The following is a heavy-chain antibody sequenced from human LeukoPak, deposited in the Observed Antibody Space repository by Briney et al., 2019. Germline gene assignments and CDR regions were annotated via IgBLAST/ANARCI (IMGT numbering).Heavy chain of an antibody. D-gene: IGHD6-13*01. Sequence: SETLSLTCTVSGGSISSSSYYWGWTRQPPGKGLEWIGSIYYSGSTYYNPSLKSRVTISVDTSKNQFSLKLSSVTAADTAVYYCARFGIAAAGPKYNWFDPWGQGTLVTVSS. J-gene: IGHJ5*02. CDR1: GGSISSSSYY. CDR2: IYYSGST. V-gene: IGHV4-39*01. CDR3: ARFGIAAAGPKYNWFDP.